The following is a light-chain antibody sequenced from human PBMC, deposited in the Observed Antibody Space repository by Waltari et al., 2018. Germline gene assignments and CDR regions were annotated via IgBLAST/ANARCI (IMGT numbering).Light chain of an antibody. CDR2: YDV. V-gene: IGLV3-21*04. J-gene: IGLJ3*02. CDR1: ILGITS. Sequence: SFVLTQPPSVSVAPGETARIPCEGYILGITSVHWYQQKPGQAPVLVIYYDVDRPSGIPERFSGSKSGNTATLTISKAVAGDEADYYCQIWHGNDYHWVFGGGTRVTVL. CDR3: QIWHGNDYHWV.